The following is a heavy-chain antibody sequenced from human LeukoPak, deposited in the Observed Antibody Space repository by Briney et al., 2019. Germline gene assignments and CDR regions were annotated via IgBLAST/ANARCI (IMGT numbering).Heavy chain of an antibody. CDR3: ARCRLHFNYYYYYMDV. V-gene: IGHV1-69*05. J-gene: IGHJ6*03. CDR1: GGTFSSYA. Sequence: ASVKVSCKASGGTFSSYAISWVRQAPGQGLEWMGGIIPIFGTANYAQKFQGRVTITTDESTSTAYMELSSLRSEDTAVYYCARCRLHFNYYYYYMDVWGKGTTVTVSS. D-gene: IGHD4-11*01. CDR2: IIPIFGTA.